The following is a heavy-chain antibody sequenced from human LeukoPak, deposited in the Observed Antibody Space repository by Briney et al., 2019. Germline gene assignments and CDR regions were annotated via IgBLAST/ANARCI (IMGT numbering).Heavy chain of an antibody. Sequence: SETLSLTCGVSGYSISSGYYWGWIRQPPGKGLEWIGRIYHSGSTYYNPSLKSRVTISGDTSKNQFSLKLSSVTAADTAVYYCAREDYDSSGYYRPYWGQGTLVTVSS. V-gene: IGHV4-38-2*02. D-gene: IGHD3-22*01. CDR2: IYHSGST. CDR1: GYSISSGYY. J-gene: IGHJ4*02. CDR3: AREDYDSSGYYRPY.